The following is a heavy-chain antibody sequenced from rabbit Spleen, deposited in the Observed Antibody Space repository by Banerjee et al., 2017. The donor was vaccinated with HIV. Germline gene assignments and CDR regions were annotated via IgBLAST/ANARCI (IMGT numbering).Heavy chain of an antibody. CDR3: ARDTSSSFSSYGMDL. CDR2: IEVGSSDFT. Sequence: QSLEESGGDLVKPGASLTLTCTASGFSFSSSDYMCWVRQAPGKGLEWIACIEVGSSDFTYFATWAKGRFTCSKTSSTTVTLQMTRLTAADTATYFCARDTSSSFSSYGMDLWGPGTL. D-gene: IGHD1-1*01. CDR1: GFSFSSSDY. J-gene: IGHJ6*01. V-gene: IGHV1S40*01.